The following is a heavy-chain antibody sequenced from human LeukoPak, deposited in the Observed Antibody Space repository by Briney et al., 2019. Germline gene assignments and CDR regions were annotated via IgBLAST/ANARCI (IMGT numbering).Heavy chain of an antibody. V-gene: IGHV4-4*09. J-gene: IGHJ6*03. Sequence: SETLSPTCTVSGGSISSYYWSWIRQPPGKGLEWIGYIYTSGSTNYNPSLKSRVTISVDTSKNQFSLKLSSVTAADTAVYYCARRRYDFWSGYYGTNYYYYYMDVWGKGTTVTVSS. CDR3: ARRRYDFWSGYYGTNYYYYYMDV. D-gene: IGHD3-3*01. CDR2: IYTSGST. CDR1: GGSISSYY.